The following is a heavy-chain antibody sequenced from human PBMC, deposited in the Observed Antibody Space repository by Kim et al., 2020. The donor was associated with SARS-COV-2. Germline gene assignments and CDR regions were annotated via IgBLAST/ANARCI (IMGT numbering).Heavy chain of an antibody. J-gene: IGHJ6*02. D-gene: IGHD6-13*01. CDR1: GGSFSGYY. V-gene: IGHV4-34*01. Sequence: SETLSLTCAVYGGSFSGYYWSWIRQPPGKGLEWIGEINHSGSTNYNPSLKSRVTISVDTSKNQFSLKLSSVTAADTAVYYCARGRGIAAAGTLLYYCYYGMDVWGQGTTVTVSS. CDR3: ARGRGIAAAGTLLYYCYYGMDV. CDR2: INHSGST.